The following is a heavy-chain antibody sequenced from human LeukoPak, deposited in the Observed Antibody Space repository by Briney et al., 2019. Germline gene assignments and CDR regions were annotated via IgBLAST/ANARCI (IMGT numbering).Heavy chain of an antibody. J-gene: IGHJ6*04. CDR2: TSSGSSWI. CDR3: AELGITMIGGV. Sequence: GGSLRLSCAASGFTFSDYSMNWVRQAPGKGLEWVASTSSGSSWIYYADSVRGRFTISRDNAKNSLYLQMNSLRAEDTAVYYCAELGITMIGGVWGKGTTVTISS. D-gene: IGHD3-10*02. V-gene: IGHV3-21*01. CDR1: GFTFSDYS.